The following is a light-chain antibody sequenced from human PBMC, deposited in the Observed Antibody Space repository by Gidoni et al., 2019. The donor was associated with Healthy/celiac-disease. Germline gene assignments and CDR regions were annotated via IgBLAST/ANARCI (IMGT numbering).Light chain of an antibody. V-gene: IGLV2-23*01. Sequence: SALTPPASVSGSPGQSITISCTGTSSDVGSYNLVSWYQQHPGKAPKLMIYEGSKRPSGVSNRFSGSKSGNTASLTISGLQAEDEAEYYCCSYAGSSTLFGGGTKLTAL. J-gene: IGLJ3*02. CDR2: EGS. CDR1: SSDVGSYNL. CDR3: CSYAGSSTL.